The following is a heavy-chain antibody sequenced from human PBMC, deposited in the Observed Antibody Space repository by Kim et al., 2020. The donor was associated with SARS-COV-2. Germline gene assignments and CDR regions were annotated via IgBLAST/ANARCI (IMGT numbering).Heavy chain of an antibody. CDR2: INYRGST. J-gene: IGHJ6*02. CDR3: ARQSYEARSGYYSSFVYYYGMGD. Sequence: SETLSLTCTVSGGSMNTYYWSWIRQPPGKGLEWIGSINYRGSTNNNPSLKSRVTISVDTSKNQFSLRLNSVTAADTAVYYCARQSYEARSGYYSSFVYYYGMGDWGQGTTVTVSS. D-gene: IGHD3-22*01. CDR1: GGSMNTYY. V-gene: IGHV4-59*08.